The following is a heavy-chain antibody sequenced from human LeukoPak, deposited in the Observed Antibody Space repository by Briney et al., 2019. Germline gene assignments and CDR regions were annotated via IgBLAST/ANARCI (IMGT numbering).Heavy chain of an antibody. V-gene: IGHV4-30-4*01. CDR1: GGSISSGDYY. CDR2: IYYSRST. CDR3: ARGGDFWSGYHFDY. J-gene: IGHJ4*02. Sequence: PSETLSLTCTVSGGSISSGDYYWSWIRQPPGKGLEWIGYIYYSRSTYYNPSLKSRVTISVDTSKNQFSLKLSSVTAADTAVYYCARGGDFWSGYHFDYWGQGTLVTVSS. D-gene: IGHD3-3*01.